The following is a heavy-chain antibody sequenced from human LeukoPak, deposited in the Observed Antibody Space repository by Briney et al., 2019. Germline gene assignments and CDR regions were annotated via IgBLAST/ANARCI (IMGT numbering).Heavy chain of an antibody. V-gene: IGHV3-48*01. D-gene: IGHD2-15*01. J-gene: IGHJ4*02. Sequence: GGSLRLSCAASGFTFRSYSMNWVRQAPGKGLEWVSYISGSSSTIYYADSVKGRFTISRDNLKNTLYLQMNTLRAEDTAVYYCAKDEICPGTSCYSCLDYWGQGTLVTVSS. CDR2: ISGSSSTI. CDR3: AKDEICPGTSCYSCLDY. CDR1: GFTFRSYS.